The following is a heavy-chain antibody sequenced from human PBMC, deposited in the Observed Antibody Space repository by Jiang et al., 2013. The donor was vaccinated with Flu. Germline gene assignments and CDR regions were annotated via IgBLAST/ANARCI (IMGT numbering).Heavy chain of an antibody. Sequence: VQLVESGGDVVQPGRSLRLSCVASGFTISSYGMHWVRQAPGKGLEWVAVISYDGSNDYYADSVRGRFTISRDTSKNTLFLQMNSLRIEDTAVYYCATVGADDYWGQGTLVTVSS. D-gene: IGHD1-26*01. V-gene: IGHV3-30*03. CDR1: GFTISSYG. CDR2: ISYDGSND. CDR3: ATVGADDY. J-gene: IGHJ4*02.